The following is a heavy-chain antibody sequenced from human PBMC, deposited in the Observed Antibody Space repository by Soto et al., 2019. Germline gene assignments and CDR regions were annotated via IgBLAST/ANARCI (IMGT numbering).Heavy chain of an antibody. Sequence: SGPTLVNPTQTLTLTCTFSGFSLSTSGVGVGWIRQPPGKALEWLALIYWDDDKRYSPSLKSRLTITKDPSKNQVVLTVTNMDPVDTGTYYCAHRPYYDFWSGYYGGGDAFDIWGQGTMVTVSS. CDR3: AHRPYYDFWSGYYGGGDAFDI. J-gene: IGHJ3*02. D-gene: IGHD3-3*01. V-gene: IGHV2-5*02. CDR2: IYWDDDK. CDR1: GFSLSTSGVG.